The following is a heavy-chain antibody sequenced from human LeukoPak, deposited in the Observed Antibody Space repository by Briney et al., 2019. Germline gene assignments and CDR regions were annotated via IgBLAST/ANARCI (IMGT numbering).Heavy chain of an antibody. V-gene: IGHV3-11*06. CDR2: ISSSSSYI. J-gene: IGHJ3*02. CDR1: GFTFSDYY. Sequence: GGSLRLSCAASGFTFSDYYMSWIRQAPGKGLEWVSSISSSSSYIYYADSVKGRFTIFRDNAKNSLYLQMNSLRAEDTAVYYCARDRGSLDAFDIWGQGTMVTVSS. D-gene: IGHD3-16*01. CDR3: ARDRGSLDAFDI.